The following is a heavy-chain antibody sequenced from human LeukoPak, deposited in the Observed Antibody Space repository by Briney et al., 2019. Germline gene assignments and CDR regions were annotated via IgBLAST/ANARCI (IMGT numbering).Heavy chain of an antibody. D-gene: IGHD1-20*01. CDR3: ARDLNLYYYYYYMDV. V-gene: IGHV4-4*07. J-gene: IGHJ6*03. Sequence: SETLSLTCTISGGSISSSHWSWIRQSAGKGLEWIGRFYTSGSTNYNPSLKSRVTMSVDTSKNQFSLKLSSVTAADTAVYYCARDLNLYYYYYYMDVWGQGTTVTVSS. CDR1: GGSISSSH. CDR2: FYTSGST.